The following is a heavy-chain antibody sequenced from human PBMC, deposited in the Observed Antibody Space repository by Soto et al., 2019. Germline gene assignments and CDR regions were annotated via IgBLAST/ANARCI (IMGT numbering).Heavy chain of an antibody. D-gene: IGHD1-1*01. V-gene: IGHV1-18*01. J-gene: IGHJ4*01. CDR3: ARGFIPEND. CDR1: GYAFSDYG. CDR2: VNTYNGNT. Sequence: ASVKVSCKTSGYAFSDYGVSWVRRAPGQGLEWMGWVNTYNGNTKYEKKFQGRVSFSTDASTRTVFLELTNLELDDAAVYYCARGFIPENDWGQGTRGTVSS.